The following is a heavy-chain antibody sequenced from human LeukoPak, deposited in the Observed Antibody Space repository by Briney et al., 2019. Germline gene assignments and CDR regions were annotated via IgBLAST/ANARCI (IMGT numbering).Heavy chain of an antibody. D-gene: IGHD4-17*01. CDR3: ARYLGDYNFDY. CDR1: GFTFSSYW. CDR2: INGDGSST. Sequence: PGGSLRLSCAASGFTFSSYWMHWVRQAPGKGLVWVSRINGDGSSTSYADSVKGRFTISRDNAKNTLYLQMNSLRAEDTAVYYCARYLGDYNFDYWGQGTLVTVSS. J-gene: IGHJ4*02. V-gene: IGHV3-74*01.